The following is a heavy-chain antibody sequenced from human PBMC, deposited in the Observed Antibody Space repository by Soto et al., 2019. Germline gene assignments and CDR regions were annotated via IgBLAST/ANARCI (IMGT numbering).Heavy chain of an antibody. V-gene: IGHV1-3*04. CDR3: ARDIAFETLGFLEWQPTPFYGLDV. CDR1: GYTFTSYG. Sequence: EASVKVSCKASGYTFTSYGISWVRQAPGQRLEWMGWINTGNGNIKYSRNFQDRVTITRDTSASTVYMELSSLGSEDTAVYFCARDIAFETLGFLEWQPTPFYGLDVWGQGTTVTVSS. J-gene: IGHJ6*02. CDR2: INTGNGNI. D-gene: IGHD3-3*01.